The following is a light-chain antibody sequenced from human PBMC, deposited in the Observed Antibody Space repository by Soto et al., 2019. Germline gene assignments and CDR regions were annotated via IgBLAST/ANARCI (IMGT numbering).Light chain of an antibody. CDR2: AAS. V-gene: IGKV1-5*01. J-gene: IGKJ4*02. Sequence: DFQMTQSPSTLSASVGDRVTITCRASQTISSWLAWYQQKPGKAPKLLIYAASTLYGGVPSRFSGSGSGTDRGVRKDSPQAEAHATQFRELLRMYPPTVSGGTKVDIK. CDR1: QTISSW. CDR3: ELLRMYPPT.